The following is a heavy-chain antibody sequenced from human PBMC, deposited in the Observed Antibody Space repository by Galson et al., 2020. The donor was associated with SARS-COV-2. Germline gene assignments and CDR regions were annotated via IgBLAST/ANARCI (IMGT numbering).Heavy chain of an antibody. D-gene: IGHD6-19*01. CDR3: ASNKYSSGWYDFDY. CDR2: ISAYNGNT. V-gene: IGHV1-18*04. CDR1: GYTFTSYG. J-gene: IGHJ4*02. Sequence: ASVKVSCKASGYTFTSYGISWVRQAPGQGLEWMGWISAYNGNTNYAQKLQGRVTMTTDTSTSTAYMELRSLRSDDTAVYYCASNKYSSGWYDFDYWGQGTLVTVSS.